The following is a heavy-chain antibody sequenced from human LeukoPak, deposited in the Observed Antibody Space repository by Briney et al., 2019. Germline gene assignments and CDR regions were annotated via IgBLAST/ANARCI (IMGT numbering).Heavy chain of an antibody. CDR2: INPNSGGT. D-gene: IGHD2-15*01. V-gene: IGHV1-2*02. CDR1: GYTFTGYY. Sequence: ASVKVSCKASGYTFTGYYMHWVRQAPGQGLEWMGWINPNSGGTNDAQKFQGRVTMTRDTSVSTAYMELSRLRSDDTAVYYCARGYCSGGSCYSSSGYLQHWGQGTLVTVSS. J-gene: IGHJ1*01. CDR3: ARGYCSGGSCYSSSGYLQH.